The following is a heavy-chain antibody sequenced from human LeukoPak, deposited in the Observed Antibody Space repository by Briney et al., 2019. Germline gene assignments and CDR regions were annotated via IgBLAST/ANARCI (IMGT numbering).Heavy chain of an antibody. CDR1: GGSISSYY. V-gene: IGHV4-59*01. CDR3: ARDVGDYSRKSPYYFDY. Sequence: SETLSLTCTVSGGSISSYYWSWIRQPPGKGLEWLGYIYYSGSTNYNPSLKSRVTISVDTSKNQFSLKLSSVTAADTAVYYCARDVGDYSRKSPYYFDYWGQGTLVTVSS. CDR2: IYYSGST. J-gene: IGHJ4*02. D-gene: IGHD4-11*01.